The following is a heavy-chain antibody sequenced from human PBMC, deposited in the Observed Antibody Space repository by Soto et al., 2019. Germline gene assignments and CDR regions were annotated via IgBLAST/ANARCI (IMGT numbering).Heavy chain of an antibody. J-gene: IGHJ4*02. CDR3: ARGGDGYNLLGIFDY. V-gene: IGHV4-59*01. CDR2: IYYSGST. Sequence: SETLSLTCTVSGVSISSYCWSWIRQPPGKGLEWIGYIYYSGSTNYNPSLKSRVTISVDTSKNQFSLKLSSVTAADTAVYYCARGGDGYNLLGIFDYWGQGTLVTVSS. CDR1: GVSISSYC. D-gene: IGHD5-12*01.